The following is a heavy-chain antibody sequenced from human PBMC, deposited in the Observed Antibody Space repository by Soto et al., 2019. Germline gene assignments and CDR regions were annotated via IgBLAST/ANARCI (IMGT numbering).Heavy chain of an antibody. Sequence: EVQLVESGGGLVKPGGSLRLSCAASGFTFSSYSMNWVRQAPGKGLEWVSSISSSSSYIYYADSVKGRFTISRDNAKNSLYLQLNSLRAEDTAVYYCARVMFSGSYYVYWGQGTLVTVSS. CDR3: ARVMFSGSYYVY. D-gene: IGHD3-10*01. CDR1: GFTFSSYS. J-gene: IGHJ4*02. V-gene: IGHV3-21*01. CDR2: ISSSSSYI.